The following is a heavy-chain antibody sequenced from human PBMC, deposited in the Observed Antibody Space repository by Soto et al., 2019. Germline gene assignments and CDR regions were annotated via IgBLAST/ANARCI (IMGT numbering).Heavy chain of an antibody. J-gene: IGHJ5*02. CDR2: IYSGGST. V-gene: IGHV3-53*01. Sequence: LRLSCAASGFTVSSNYMSWVRQAPGKGLEWVSVIYSGGSTYYADSVKGRFTISRDNSKNTLYLQMDSLRAEDTAVYYCAKVMVKNWFDPWGQGTLVTVSS. CDR3: AKVMVKNWFDP. CDR1: GFTVSSNY. D-gene: IGHD5-18*01.